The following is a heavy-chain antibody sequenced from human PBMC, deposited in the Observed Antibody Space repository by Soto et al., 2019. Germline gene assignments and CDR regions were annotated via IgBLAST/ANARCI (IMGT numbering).Heavy chain of an antibody. CDR2: INHSGST. CDR1: GGSFSGYY. J-gene: IGHJ3*02. Sequence: QVQLQQWGAGLLKPSETLSLTCAVYGGSFSGYYWSWIRQPPGKGLEWIGEINHSGSTNYNPSLKSRVTLSVATSKNKFPLKLSSVTAADTAVYYCARGGRTPHYYDSSGYPDAFDIWGQGTMVTVSS. D-gene: IGHD3-22*01. CDR3: ARGGRTPHYYDSSGYPDAFDI. V-gene: IGHV4-34*01.